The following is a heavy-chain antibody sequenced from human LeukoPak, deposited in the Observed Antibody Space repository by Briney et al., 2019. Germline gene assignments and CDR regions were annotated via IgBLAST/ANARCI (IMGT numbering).Heavy chain of an antibody. Sequence: PGGSLTLSCAASGFTFSSYEMNWVRQAPARGLEWLSYISSSGGTMYYADSVKGRFTISRDNAKNSLYLQMSSLRVEDTAVYYCARAGRVAASGWGRHFDLWGRGTLVTVSS. D-gene: IGHD3-10*01. CDR1: GFTFSSYE. J-gene: IGHJ2*01. CDR3: ARAGRVAASGWGRHFDL. V-gene: IGHV3-48*03. CDR2: ISSSGGTM.